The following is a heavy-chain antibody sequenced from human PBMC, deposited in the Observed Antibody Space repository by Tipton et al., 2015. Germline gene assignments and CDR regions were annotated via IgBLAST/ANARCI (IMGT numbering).Heavy chain of an antibody. Sequence: QSGPEVKKTGSSVKVSCKASGGTSNSFAITWVRQAPEQGLEWMGGFIPMLGTANYAQKFQDRVTITADRSTRTAYMELSSLRAEDTAMYYCASVSHDGLFDFWGQGTMVTVSS. CDR2: FIPMLGTA. D-gene: IGHD3-16*01. J-gene: IGHJ3*01. CDR1: GGTSNSFA. CDR3: ASVSHDGLFDF. V-gene: IGHV1-69*06.